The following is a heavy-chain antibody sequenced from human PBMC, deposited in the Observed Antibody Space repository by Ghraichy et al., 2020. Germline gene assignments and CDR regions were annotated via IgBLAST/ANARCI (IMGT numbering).Heavy chain of an antibody. CDR1: GGSISSSNW. D-gene: IGHD2-2*01. CDR2: IYHSGST. Sequence: SETLSLTCAVSGGSISSSNWWSWVRQPPGKGLEWIGEIYHSGSTNYNPSLKSRVTISVDKSKNQFSLKLSSVTAADTAVYYCARVPAAIDRYYYGMDVWGQGTTVTVSS. V-gene: IGHV4-4*02. CDR3: ARVPAAIDRYYYGMDV. J-gene: IGHJ6*02.